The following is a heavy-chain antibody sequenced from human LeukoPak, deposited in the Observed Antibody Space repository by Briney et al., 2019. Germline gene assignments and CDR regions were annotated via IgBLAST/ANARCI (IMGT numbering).Heavy chain of an antibody. V-gene: IGHV1-2*02. CDR2: INPNSGDT. J-gene: IGHJ5*02. CDR3: ASARGITIFGVVIGWFDP. Sequence: ASVKVSCKASGYTFTGYYMHWVRQAPGQGLEWMGWINPNSGDTNYAQKCQGRVTMTRDTSISTAYMELSRLRSDDTAVYYCASARGITIFGVVIGWFDPWGQGTLVTVSS. CDR1: GYTFTGYY. D-gene: IGHD3-3*01.